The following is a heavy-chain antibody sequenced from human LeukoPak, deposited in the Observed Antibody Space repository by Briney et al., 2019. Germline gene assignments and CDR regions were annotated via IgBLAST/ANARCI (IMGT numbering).Heavy chain of an antibody. Sequence: SQTLSLTCTVSGGSISSGGYYWSWIRQHPGKGLEWIGYIYYSGSTYYNPSLKSRVTMSVDTSKNQFSLKLSSVTAADTAVYYCAAQMATRAHNWFDPWGQGTLVTVSS. CDR2: IYYSGST. V-gene: IGHV4-31*03. CDR1: GGSISSGGYY. CDR3: AAQMATRAHNWFDP. J-gene: IGHJ5*02. D-gene: IGHD5-24*01.